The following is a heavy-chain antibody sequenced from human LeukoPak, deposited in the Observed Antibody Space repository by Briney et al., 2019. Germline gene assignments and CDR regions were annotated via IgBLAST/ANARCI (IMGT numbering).Heavy chain of an antibody. CDR3: ARQGGYIAPLAL. J-gene: IGHJ4*02. CDR1: GGSISSSSYY. D-gene: IGHD6-13*01. CDR2: ISYSGNT. Sequence: SETLSLTCTVSGGSISSSSYYWGWIRQPPGKGLEWIGYISYSGNTNYNPSLKSRVTISVDTSKNQFSLKLTSVTAADTAVYYCARQGGYIAPLALWGQGTLVTVSA. V-gene: IGHV4-61*05.